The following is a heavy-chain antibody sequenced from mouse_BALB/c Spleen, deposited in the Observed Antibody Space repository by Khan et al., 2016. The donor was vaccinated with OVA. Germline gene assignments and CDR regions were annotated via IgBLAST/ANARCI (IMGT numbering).Heavy chain of an antibody. CDR3: ARRGDWGMGNFDD. V-gene: IGHV1-55*01. Sequence: QVQLQQPGAELVKPGTSVTLSCKASGSNFTSYWINWVKLRPGQGLEWIGNIYPGSGSTNYNEKFKSKATLTVDTSSSPADLQLSSLAAEASALFDGARRGDWGMGNFDDWGQGTNLT. J-gene: IGHJ2*01. CDR1: GSNFTSYW. CDR2: IYPGSGST.